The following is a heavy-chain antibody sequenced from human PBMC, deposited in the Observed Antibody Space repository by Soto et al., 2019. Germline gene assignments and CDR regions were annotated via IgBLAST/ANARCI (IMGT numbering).Heavy chain of an antibody. CDR3: ARWSTSSWYLNYYYMDV. CDR2: MNPDSGNT. Sequence: ASVKVFCKASGYTFTSYDINWVRQATGQGLEWMGWMNPDSGNTGYAQKFQGRVTMTRNTSISTAYMELSSLRSEDTAVYYCARWSTSSWYLNYYYMDVWGKGTTVTVSS. D-gene: IGHD6-13*01. CDR1: GYTFTSYD. V-gene: IGHV1-8*01. J-gene: IGHJ6*03.